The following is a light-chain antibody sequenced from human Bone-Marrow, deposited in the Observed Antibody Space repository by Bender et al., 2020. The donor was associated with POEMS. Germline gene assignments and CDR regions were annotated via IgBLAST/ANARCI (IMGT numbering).Light chain of an antibody. J-gene: IGLJ3*02. V-gene: IGLV1-44*01. CDR2: SGH. CDR3: AVWDDSLNGWV. CDR1: SSNIGAHA. Sequence: QSVLTQPPSASGTPGQRVTISCSGGSSNIGAHAVNWYQHLPGTAPQLLIYSGHRRPSEVPARFSGSRSGTSASLAISGLQSEDEADYYCAVWDDSLNGWVFGGGTKLTVL.